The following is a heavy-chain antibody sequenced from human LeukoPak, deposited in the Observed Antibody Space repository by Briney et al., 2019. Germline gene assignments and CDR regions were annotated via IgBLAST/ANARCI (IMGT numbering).Heavy chain of an antibody. CDR1: GGSISSSNW. V-gene: IGHV4-4*02. Sequence: SETLSLTCAVSGGSISSSNWWSWVRQPPGKGLEWIGYISHSGKAYYNPSLNSRVTISVDRSKNQFSLKLTSVTAADTALYYCAGGCSSSNCISDYWGQGTLVTVSS. D-gene: IGHD2-15*01. J-gene: IGHJ4*02. CDR2: ISHSGKA. CDR3: AGGCSSSNCISDY.